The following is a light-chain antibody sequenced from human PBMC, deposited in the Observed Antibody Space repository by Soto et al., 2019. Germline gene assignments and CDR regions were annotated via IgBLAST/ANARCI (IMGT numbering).Light chain of an antibody. CDR3: QQYDSHEHA. CDR2: QAS. V-gene: IGKV1-5*03. CDR1: QSIRNG. Sequence: DIQMTQSPSTLSASVGDRVTNTCRASQSIRNGLAWYQQTPGKAPKLLIYQASTSQSGVPSRFSGSGSGTDFTLIINSLQPDDVGTYYCQQYDSHEHAFGQGTKLEIK. J-gene: IGKJ2*01.